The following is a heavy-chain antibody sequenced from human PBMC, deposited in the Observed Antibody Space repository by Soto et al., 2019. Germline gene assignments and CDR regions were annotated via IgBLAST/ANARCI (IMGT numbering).Heavy chain of an antibody. CDR3: AIRPLYDILTGYQSG. D-gene: IGHD3-9*01. V-gene: IGHV5-10-1*01. Sequence: TGESLKISCKGSGYSFTIYWISWVRQMPGKGLEWMGRIDPSDSYTNYSPSFQGHVTISADKSISTAYLQWSSLKASDTAMYYCAIRPLYDILTGYQSGWGQGTLVTVSS. CDR2: IDPSDSYT. CDR1: GYSFTIYW. J-gene: IGHJ4*02.